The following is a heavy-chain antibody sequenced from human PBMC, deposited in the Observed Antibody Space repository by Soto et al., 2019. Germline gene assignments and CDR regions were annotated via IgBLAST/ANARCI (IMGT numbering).Heavy chain of an antibody. CDR3: AAYCGGDCYQFDY. Sequence: ASVKVSCKASGYTFTSYYMHWVRQAPGQGLEWMGIINPSGGSTSYAQKFQGRVTMTRDTSTSTAYMELRSLRSDDTAVYYCAAYCGGDCYQFDYWGQGTLVTVSS. V-gene: IGHV1-46*01. J-gene: IGHJ4*02. CDR2: INPSGGST. D-gene: IGHD2-21*02. CDR1: GYTFTSYY.